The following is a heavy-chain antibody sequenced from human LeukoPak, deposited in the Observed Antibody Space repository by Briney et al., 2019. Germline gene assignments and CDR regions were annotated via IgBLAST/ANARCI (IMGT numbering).Heavy chain of an antibody. D-gene: IGHD3-10*01. CDR1: GVSSSSNNYF. J-gene: IGHJ4*02. Sequence: ETLSLTCTVSGVSSSSNNYFWGWVRQPPGMRLEWIASFFYSGNTYYNPSLKSRVTISVDTSKNQFSLRLNSVTAADTAVYYCARLFDTSSYYLNWGQGTLVTVSS. CDR2: FFYSGNT. V-gene: IGHV4-39*01. CDR3: ARLFDTSSYYLN.